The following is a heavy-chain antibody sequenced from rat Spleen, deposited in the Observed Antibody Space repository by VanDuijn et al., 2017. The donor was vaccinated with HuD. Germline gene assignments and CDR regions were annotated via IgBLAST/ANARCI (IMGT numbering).Heavy chain of an antibody. J-gene: IGHJ2*01. CDR1: GFTFKNYW. D-gene: IGHD1-10*01. Sequence: EVQLVESGGGLVQPGRSLRLSCVASGFTFKNYWMTWIRQAPGRGLEWVASITNASGRTYYSDFVKGRFTISRDTAQNTLYLQMDSLRSEDTATYYCARHNVTTGDYFDYWGQGVMVTVSS. CDR3: ARHNVTTGDYFDY. V-gene: IGHV5-31*01. CDR2: ITNASGRT.